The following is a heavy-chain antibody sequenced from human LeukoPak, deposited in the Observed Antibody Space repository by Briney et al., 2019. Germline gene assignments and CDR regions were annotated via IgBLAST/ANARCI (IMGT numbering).Heavy chain of an antibody. CDR3: ASQGYCSGASCSSNY. V-gene: IGHV3-23*01. CDR1: GFTFTSHA. J-gene: IGHJ4*02. D-gene: IGHD2-15*01. Sequence: GSLRLPCGASGFTFTSHAMTWVRQAPGKGPEWVSSVTASGSGTYYADSVKGRFTISRDNSKNTLYLQMNSLRAEDTAVYYCASQGYCSGASCSSNYWGQGTLVTVSS. CDR2: VTASGSGT.